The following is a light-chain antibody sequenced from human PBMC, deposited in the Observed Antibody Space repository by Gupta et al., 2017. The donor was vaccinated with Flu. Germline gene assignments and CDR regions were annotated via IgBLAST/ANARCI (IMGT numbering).Light chain of an antibody. J-gene: IGLJ1*01. CDR2: QNY. CDR3: IPWDHSLSAYV. Sequence: SNSHIGSHFIHWYPQLPGAAPNLLIYQNYLRSAGVPDRFSGSKSGTSASLAISGLRSEDEAAYYCIPWDHSLSAYVFGTGTKVTVL. V-gene: IGLV1-47*01. CDR1: NSHIGSHF.